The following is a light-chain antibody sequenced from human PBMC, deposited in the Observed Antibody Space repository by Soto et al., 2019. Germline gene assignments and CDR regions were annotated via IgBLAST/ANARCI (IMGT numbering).Light chain of an antibody. J-gene: IGKJ1*01. V-gene: IGKV3-15*01. Sequence: IVLAQSPGTLSLSPGERATLSCRASQSVSSYLAWYQQKPGQAPRLLIFRASIRASGVPARFSGSGSGTEFTLTISSLQSEDFAVYFCHQYENWPKTFGQGTKVE. CDR3: HQYENWPKT. CDR2: RAS. CDR1: QSVSSY.